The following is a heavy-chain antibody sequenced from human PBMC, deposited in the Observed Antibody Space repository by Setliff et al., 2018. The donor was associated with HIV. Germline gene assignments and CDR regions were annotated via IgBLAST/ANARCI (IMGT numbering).Heavy chain of an antibody. CDR1: GFSVSFNY. J-gene: IGHJ4*02. V-gene: IGHV3-11*04. CDR3: ARVEGVDFWSGYSPFNY. CDR2: IGSSGSTK. Sequence: GGSLRLSCVASGFSVSFNYMNWVRQAPGKGLEWVSYIGSSGSTKYYADSVKGRFSISRDNAKNSLYLQMNSLRAEDTAVYYCARVEGVDFWSGYSPFNYWGQGTLVTVSS. D-gene: IGHD3-3*01.